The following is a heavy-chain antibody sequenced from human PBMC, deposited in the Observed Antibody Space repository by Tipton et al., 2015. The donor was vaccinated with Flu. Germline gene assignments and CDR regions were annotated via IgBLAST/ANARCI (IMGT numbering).Heavy chain of an antibody. CDR1: GGSISSSSYY. D-gene: IGHD3-16*01. CDR3: ARAGTTWGRMDV. V-gene: IGHV4-39*07. J-gene: IGHJ6*02. CDR2: IYYSGST. Sequence: TLSLTCTVSGGSISSSSYYWGWIRQPPGKGLEWIGSIYYSGSTNYNPSLKSRVTISVDTSKNQFSLKLSSVTAADTAVYYCARAGTTWGRMDVWGQGTTVTVSS.